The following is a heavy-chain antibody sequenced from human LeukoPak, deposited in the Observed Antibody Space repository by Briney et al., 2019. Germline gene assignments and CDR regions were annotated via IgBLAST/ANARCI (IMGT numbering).Heavy chain of an antibody. D-gene: IGHD5-24*01. CDR3: ARRTRDGYFRGAFDI. Sequence: SETLSLTCAVYGGSFSGYYWSWIRQPPGKGLEWIGEINHSGSTNYNPSLKSRVTISVDTSKNQFSLKLSSVTAADTAVYYCARRTRDGYFRGAFDIWGQGTMVTVSS. V-gene: IGHV4-34*01. CDR2: INHSGST. J-gene: IGHJ3*02. CDR1: GGSFSGYY.